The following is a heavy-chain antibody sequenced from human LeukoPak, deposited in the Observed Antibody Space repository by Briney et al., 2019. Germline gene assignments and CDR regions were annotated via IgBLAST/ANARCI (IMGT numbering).Heavy chain of an antibody. CDR1: GFTFSSYE. J-gene: IGHJ6*04. CDR3: ARSGEFFPYYGMDV. CDR2: ISSSGSTI. V-gene: IGHV3-48*03. D-gene: IGHD3-10*01. Sequence: QPGGSLRLSCAASGFTFSSYEMNWVRQAPGKGLEWVSYISSSGSTIYYADSVKGRFTISRDSAKNSLYLQMSSLRAEDTAVYYCARSGEFFPYYGMDVWGKGTTVTVSS.